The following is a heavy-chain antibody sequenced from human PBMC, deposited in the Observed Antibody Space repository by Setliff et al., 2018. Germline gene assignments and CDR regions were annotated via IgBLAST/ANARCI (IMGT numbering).Heavy chain of an antibody. J-gene: IGHJ6*03. CDR3: ARSPPNRGVGQGHYMDV. CDR2: ISPYNGDT. Sequence: AASVKVSYKTSGYTFNTFGISWVRRAPGQGLDWMGWISPYNGDTKSTQKFPGRVTMTIDTSTSTAYVEVRSLTSDDTAVYDCARSPPNRGVGQGHYMDVWGRGTTVTVSS. V-gene: IGHV1-18*01. CDR1: GYTFNTFG. D-gene: IGHD1-26*01.